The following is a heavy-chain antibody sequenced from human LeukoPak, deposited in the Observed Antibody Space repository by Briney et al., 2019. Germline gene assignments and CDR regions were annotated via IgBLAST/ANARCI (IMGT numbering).Heavy chain of an antibody. J-gene: IGHJ6*02. D-gene: IGHD3-10*01. Sequence: ASVKVSFKASGYTFTNYYMHWVRQAPGQGLEWMGFINPSGGSTRYAQKFQGRVTITADESTSTAYMELSSLRSEDTAVYYCARPPSKEGYYYGSGSYSQSHYYYYGMDVWGQGTTVAVSS. V-gene: IGHV1-46*01. CDR3: ARPPSKEGYYYGSGSYSQSHYYYYGMDV. CDR1: GYTFTNYY. CDR2: INPSGGST.